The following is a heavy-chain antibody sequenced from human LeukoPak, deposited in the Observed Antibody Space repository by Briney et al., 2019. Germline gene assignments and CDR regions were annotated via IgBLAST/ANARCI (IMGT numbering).Heavy chain of an antibody. D-gene: IGHD3-16*02. CDR1: GFTFRRYA. Sequence: PGGSLRLSCAASGFTFRRYAMSWVRQAPGEGLEWVAAITDSGGHTYHADSVKGRFTISRDNSKNTLYLQMNSLRAEDTAVYYCARLSSFAFDIWGQGTMVTVSS. V-gene: IGHV3-23*01. CDR2: ITDSGGHT. CDR3: ARLSSFAFDI. J-gene: IGHJ3*02.